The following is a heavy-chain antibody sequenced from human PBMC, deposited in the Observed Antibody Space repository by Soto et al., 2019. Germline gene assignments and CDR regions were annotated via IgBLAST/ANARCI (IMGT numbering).Heavy chain of an antibody. CDR1: GGSISSYY. D-gene: IGHD6-13*01. CDR3: ARVRSSSWFADYYYYGMDV. CDR2: IYYSGST. Sequence: SETLSLTCTVSGGSISSYYWSWIRQPPGKGLEWIGYIYYSGSTNYNPSLKSRVTISVDTSKNQFSLKLSSVTAADTAVYYCARVRSSSWFADYYYYGMDVWGQGTTVT. J-gene: IGHJ6*02. V-gene: IGHV4-59*01.